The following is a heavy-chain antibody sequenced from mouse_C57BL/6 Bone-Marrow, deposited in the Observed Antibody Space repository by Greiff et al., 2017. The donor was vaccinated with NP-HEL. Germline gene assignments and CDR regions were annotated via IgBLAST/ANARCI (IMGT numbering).Heavy chain of an antibody. CDR3: ARLGSTYAMDY. CDR1: GYTFTSYW. J-gene: IGHJ4*01. V-gene: IGHV1-50*01. Sequence: VQLQQSGAELVKPGASVKLSCKASGYTFTSYWMQWVKQRPGQGLEWIGEIDPSDSYTNYNQKFKGKATLTVDTSSSTAYMQLSSLTSEDSAVYYCARLGSTYAMDYWGQGTSVTVSS. D-gene: IGHD1-1*01. CDR2: IDPSDSYT.